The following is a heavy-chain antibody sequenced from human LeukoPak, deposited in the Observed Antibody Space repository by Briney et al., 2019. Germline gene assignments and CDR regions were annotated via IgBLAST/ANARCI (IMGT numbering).Heavy chain of an antibody. V-gene: IGHV3-21*01. CDR3: ARGGLRYCSSTNCYGVY. CDR2: ISSSSSYI. J-gene: IGHJ4*02. D-gene: IGHD2-2*01. Sequence: GGSLRLSCAASGFTFSSYSMNWVRQAPGKGLEWVSSISSSSSYIYYADSVKGRFTISRDNAKNSLYLQMNSLRAEDTAVYYCARGGLRYCSSTNCYGVYWGQGTLVTVSS. CDR1: GFTFSSYS.